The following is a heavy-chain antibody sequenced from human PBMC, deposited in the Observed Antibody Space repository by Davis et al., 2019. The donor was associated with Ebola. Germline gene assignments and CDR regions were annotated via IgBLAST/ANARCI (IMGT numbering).Heavy chain of an antibody. CDR3: ARWAYDNSGDYYDYWYFDL. D-gene: IGHD3-22*01. CDR2: IHYLGNT. Sequence: MPSETLSLTCTVSGGSINNYFWSWIRQPPGKGLEWIGNIHYLGNTNYNPSLKSRVTMSVDTSKDQFSLKLSSVTAADTAVYYCARWAYDNSGDYYDYWYFDLWGRGTLVTVSS. CDR1: GGSINNYF. J-gene: IGHJ2*01. V-gene: IGHV4-59*08.